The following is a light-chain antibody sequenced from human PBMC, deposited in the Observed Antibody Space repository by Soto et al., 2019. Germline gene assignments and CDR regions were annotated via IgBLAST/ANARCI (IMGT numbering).Light chain of an antibody. J-gene: IGLJ2*01. Sequence: QSALTQPPSASGSAGQAVTISGTGTISDVGVYNYVSWYQQHPGKALKLMISEVSKRTSGVPDRFSGSTSVNTASLTVSGLRAEDEADYYCSSYAGSNNYVVFGGGT. CDR2: EVS. V-gene: IGLV2-8*01. CDR3: SSYAGSNNYVV. CDR1: ISDVGVYNY.